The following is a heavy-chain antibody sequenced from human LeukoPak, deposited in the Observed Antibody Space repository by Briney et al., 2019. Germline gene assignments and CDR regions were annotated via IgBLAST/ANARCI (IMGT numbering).Heavy chain of an antibody. CDR3: ARFGYCGGRSCRFDY. J-gene: IGHJ4*02. Sequence: ASVNVSCKTSGYTFSSYGIIWVRQAPGQGLEWMGWIADYNGNTEYAQKLLGRITMTTDTSTNTAYMELRSLRSDDTAVYYCARFGYCGGRSCRFDYWGQGTPVTVSS. V-gene: IGHV1-18*01. CDR1: GYTFSSYG. CDR2: IADYNGNT. D-gene: IGHD2-15*01.